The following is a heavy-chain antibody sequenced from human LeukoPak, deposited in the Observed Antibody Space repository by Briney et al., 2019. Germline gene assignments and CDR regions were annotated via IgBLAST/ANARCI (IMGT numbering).Heavy chain of an antibody. CDR1: GDSISSGDYY. CDR2: ISSSGST. D-gene: IGHD6-13*01. CDR3: ARDQTWYSSSWYAECWFDP. V-gene: IGHV4-61*02. Sequence: SETLSLTCTVSGDSISSGDYYWSWIRQPAGKGLEWIGRISSSGSTNYNPSLKSRVTISVDTSKNQFSLKLSSVTAADTAVYYCARDQTWYSSSWYAECWFDPWGQGTLVTVSS. J-gene: IGHJ5*02.